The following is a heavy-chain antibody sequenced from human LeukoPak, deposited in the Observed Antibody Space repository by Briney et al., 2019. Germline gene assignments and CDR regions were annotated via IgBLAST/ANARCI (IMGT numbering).Heavy chain of an antibody. Sequence: GSLRLSCAASGFTFSNAWMSWVRQAPGKGLEWVGRIKSKTDDGTTDYAAPVKGRFTISRDDSKNTLYLQMNSLKTEDTAVYYCTPSGDWGQGTMVTVSS. CDR1: GFTFSNAW. D-gene: IGHD3-10*01. J-gene: IGHJ3*01. CDR2: IKSKTDDGTT. CDR3: TPSGD. V-gene: IGHV3-15*01.